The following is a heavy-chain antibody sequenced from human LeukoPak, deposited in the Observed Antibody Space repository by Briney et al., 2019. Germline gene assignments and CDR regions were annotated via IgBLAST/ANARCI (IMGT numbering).Heavy chain of an antibody. CDR1: GGTFSSYA. Sequence: SVKVSCKASGGTFSSYAISWVRQAPGQGLEWMGGIIPIFGTANYAQKFQGRVTITTDESTSTAYTELSSLRSEDTAVYYCARVGDSSGYYFDYWGQGTLVTVSS. CDR3: ARVGDSSGYYFDY. D-gene: IGHD3-22*01. J-gene: IGHJ4*02. V-gene: IGHV1-69*05. CDR2: IIPIFGTA.